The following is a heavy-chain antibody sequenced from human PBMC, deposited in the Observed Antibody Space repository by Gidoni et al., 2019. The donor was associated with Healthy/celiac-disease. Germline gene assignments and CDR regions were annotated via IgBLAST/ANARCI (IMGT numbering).Heavy chain of an antibody. CDR1: GFTFSSYS. D-gene: IGHD3-10*01. J-gene: IGHJ4*02. CDR3: ARDRLHYLDY. V-gene: IGHV3-48*01. CDR2: ISSSSSTI. Sequence: EVQLVESGGGLVQPGGSLRLSGAASGFTFSSYSMNWVRQAPGKGLEWVSYISSSSSTIYYADSVKGRFTISRDNAKNSLYLQMNSLRAEDTAVYYCARDRLHYLDYWGQGTLVTVSS.